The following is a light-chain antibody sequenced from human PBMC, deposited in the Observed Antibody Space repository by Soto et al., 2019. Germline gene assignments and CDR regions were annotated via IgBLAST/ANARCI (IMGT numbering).Light chain of an antibody. CDR1: SSDLGSYNL. CDR3: FSYAGSSTFV. V-gene: IGLV2-23*01. CDR2: EGS. J-gene: IGLJ1*01. Sequence: QSVLTQPASVSGSPGQSITLSCTGTSSDLGSYNLVSWYQQHPGKAPKLMIYEGSKRPSGVSYRFSGSKSGNTASLTISGLQTEDEADYYCFSYAGSSTFVFGTGTKLTVL.